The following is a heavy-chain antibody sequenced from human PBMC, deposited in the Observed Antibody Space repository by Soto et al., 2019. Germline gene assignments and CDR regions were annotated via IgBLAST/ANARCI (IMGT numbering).Heavy chain of an antibody. CDR3: TRKLSGTNPLDY. CDR2: IGSDSTYI. CDR1: GFTFSAYS. J-gene: IGHJ4*02. D-gene: IGHD1-7*01. V-gene: IGHV3-21*01. Sequence: EVQLVESGGGLITPGGSLRLSCAASGFTFSAYSLNWVRQAPGKGLEWVSSIGSDSTYIYYADSVKGRFTISRDNAKDSLYLQMNSLRAEDTAVYYCTRKLSGTNPLDYCGQGTLVTVSS.